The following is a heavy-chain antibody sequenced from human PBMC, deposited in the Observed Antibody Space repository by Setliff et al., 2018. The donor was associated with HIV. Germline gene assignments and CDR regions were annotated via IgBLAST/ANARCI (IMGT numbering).Heavy chain of an antibody. CDR2: IIPIFGTA. D-gene: IGHD4-17*01. J-gene: IGHJ3*02. V-gene: IGHV1-69*05. Sequence: SVKVSCKASGGTFSSYAISWVRQAPGQGLEWMGGIIPIFGTANYAQKFQSRVTITTDESTSTAYMELSSLRSEDTAVYYCATTGDSDAFDIWGQGTMVTVSS. CDR1: GGTFSSYA. CDR3: ATTGDSDAFDI.